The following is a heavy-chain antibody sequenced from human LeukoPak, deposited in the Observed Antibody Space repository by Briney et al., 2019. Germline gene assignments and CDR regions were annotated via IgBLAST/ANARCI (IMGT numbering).Heavy chain of an antibody. CDR3: ARVGGSYGLDY. CDR2: ISYDGSNK. V-gene: IGHV3-30*01. J-gene: IGHJ4*02. CDR1: GFTFSSYA. D-gene: IGHD1-26*01. Sequence: GGSLRLSCAASGFTFSSYAMHWVRLAPGKGLEWVAVISYDGSNKYYADSVKGRFTISRDNSKNTLYLQMNSLRAEDTAVYYCARVGGSYGLDYWGQGTLVTVSS.